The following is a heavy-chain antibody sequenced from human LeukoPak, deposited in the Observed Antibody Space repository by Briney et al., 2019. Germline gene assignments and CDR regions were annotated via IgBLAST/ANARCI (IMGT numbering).Heavy chain of an antibody. D-gene: IGHD1-26*01. CDR1: GFTFSTYN. J-gene: IGHJ6*03. CDR2: ITSSSSYT. Sequence: GGSLRLSCAASGFTFSTYNMNWVRQVPGKGLEWVSSITSSSSYTFYADSVKGRFTISRDNAKSSLYLQMNSLRAEDTAIYYCARDPYNGNYGDSYYYYMDVWGKGTTVTISS. CDR3: ARDPYNGNYGDSYYYYMDV. V-gene: IGHV3-21*01.